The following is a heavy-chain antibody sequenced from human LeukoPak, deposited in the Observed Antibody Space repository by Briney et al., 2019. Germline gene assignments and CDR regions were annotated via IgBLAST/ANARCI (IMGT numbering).Heavy chain of an antibody. CDR3: AREISGSYPLDY. J-gene: IGHJ4*02. Sequence: GRSLRLSCAASGFTFSSYAIHWVRQAPGKGLEWVAVISYDGSNKYYADSVKGRFTISRDNSKNTLYLQMNSLRAEDTAVYYCAREISGSYPLDYWGQGTPVSVST. V-gene: IGHV3-30-3*01. CDR2: ISYDGSNK. CDR1: GFTFSSYA. D-gene: IGHD1-26*01.